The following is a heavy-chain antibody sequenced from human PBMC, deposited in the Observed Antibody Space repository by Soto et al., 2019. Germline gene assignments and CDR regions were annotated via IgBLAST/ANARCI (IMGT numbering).Heavy chain of an antibody. Sequence: GGSLRLSCAASGFTFGSSWVHWVRQAPGKGLVWVSRINSDGSTTDYADSVKGRFTISRDNAKNTLYLQMNSLRAEDMAVYYCTRGYCSSANCYANWFGPWGQGTLVTVSS. CDR3: TRGYCSSANCYANWFGP. CDR1: GFTFGSSW. CDR2: INSDGSTT. V-gene: IGHV3-74*01. J-gene: IGHJ5*02. D-gene: IGHD2-2*01.